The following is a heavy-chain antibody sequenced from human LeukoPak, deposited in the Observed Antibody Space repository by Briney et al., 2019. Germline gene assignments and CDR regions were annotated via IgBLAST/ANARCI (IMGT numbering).Heavy chain of an antibody. J-gene: IGHJ4*02. CDR3: ARGGYSFDY. Sequence: GGSLRLSCVASGFSFTKYWMTWVRQAPGKGLEWVARLHPDGSERNYVGSVEGRFPVSGDNAKSSLFLQMHSLRVKDTAVYYCARGGYSFDYLGQGTLVTVPS. D-gene: IGHD5-12*01. CDR1: GFSFTKYW. CDR2: LHPDGSER. V-gene: IGHV3-7*01.